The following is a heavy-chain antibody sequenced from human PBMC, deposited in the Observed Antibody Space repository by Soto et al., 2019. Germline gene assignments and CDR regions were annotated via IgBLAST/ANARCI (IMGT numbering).Heavy chain of an antibody. D-gene: IGHD2-15*01. CDR3: VRTSLVVAAATREDY. V-gene: IGHV3-74*01. Sequence: EVQLVASGGGLVQPGGSLRLSCAASGFTFSRYWMHWVRQAPGKGLVWVSRINSDGSSTSYADSVKGRFTISRDNAKNTLYLQMNSLRAEDTAVYYGVRTSLVVAAATREDYWGQGTLVTVSS. CDR1: GFTFSRYW. J-gene: IGHJ4*02. CDR2: INSDGSST.